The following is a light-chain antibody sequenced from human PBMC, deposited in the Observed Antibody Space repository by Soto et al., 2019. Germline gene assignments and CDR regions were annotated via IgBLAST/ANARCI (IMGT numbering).Light chain of an antibody. J-gene: IGKJ1*01. CDR2: GPS. Sequence: EIVLTQSPGTLSLSPGERATVSCRASQSVSSHFLAWYQQKPGQAPRLLVYGPSSRATGIPDRFSGSGSGTDFTLTISRLEPEDFAVYFCQHYDRSSWTFGQGTKVELK. CDR3: QHYDRSSWT. CDR1: QSVSSHF. V-gene: IGKV3-20*01.